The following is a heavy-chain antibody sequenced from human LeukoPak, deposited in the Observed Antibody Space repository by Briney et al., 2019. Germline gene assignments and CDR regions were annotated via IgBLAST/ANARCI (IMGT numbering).Heavy chain of an antibody. V-gene: IGHV4-39*07. CDR3: ARADPIFGYFDP. Sequence: PSETLSLTCTVSGGSISTSSYYWGWVRQPPGKGLEWIGNIFYSGSTYYSPSLKSRVTISLDTSRNQFSLKLNSVTAADTAVYYCARADPIFGYFDPWGQGTLVTVSS. CDR2: IFYSGST. J-gene: IGHJ5*02. CDR1: GGSISTSSYY. D-gene: IGHD3-16*01.